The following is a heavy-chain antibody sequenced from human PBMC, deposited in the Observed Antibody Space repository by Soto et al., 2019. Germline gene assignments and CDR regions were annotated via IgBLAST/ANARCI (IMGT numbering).Heavy chain of an antibody. CDR1: GFTFRSYA. D-gene: IGHD6-13*01. CDR3: AKGRLGSSWYQGYFQH. CDR2: ISGSGGST. Sequence: GGSLRLSCAASGFTFRSYAMSWVRQAPGKGLEWVSAISGSGGSTYYADSVKGRFTISRDNSKNTLYLQMNSLRAEDTAVYYCAKGRLGSSWYQGYFQHWGQGTLVTVSS. J-gene: IGHJ1*01. V-gene: IGHV3-23*01.